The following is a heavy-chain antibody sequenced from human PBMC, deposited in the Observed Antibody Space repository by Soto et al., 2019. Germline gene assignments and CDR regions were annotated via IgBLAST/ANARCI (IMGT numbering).Heavy chain of an antibody. CDR2: ISAYNDKT. Sequence: ASVKVSCKASGYTFTSYGISWVRQAPGHGLEWMGRISAYNDKTNYAQKHQGRVTMTTDTSTSTAYMELRSLRSDDTAVYYCARSLLYDFWSGYYLYYWGQGTLVTVSS. J-gene: IGHJ4*02. D-gene: IGHD3-3*01. CDR3: ARSLLYDFWSGYYLYY. CDR1: GYTFTSYG. V-gene: IGHV1-18*01.